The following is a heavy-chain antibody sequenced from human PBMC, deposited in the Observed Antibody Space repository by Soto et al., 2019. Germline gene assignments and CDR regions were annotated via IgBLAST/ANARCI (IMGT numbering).Heavy chain of an antibody. D-gene: IGHD2-15*01. CDR3: ARVECSGGSCYSRVYYYYGMDV. J-gene: IGHJ6*02. Sequence: GASVKVSCKASGGTFSSYAISWVRQAPGQGLEWMGGIIPIFGTANYAQKFQGGVTITADESTSTAYMELSSLRSEDTAVYYCARVECSGGSCYSRVYYYYGMDVWGQGTTVTVSS. CDR2: IIPIFGTA. V-gene: IGHV1-69*13. CDR1: GGTFSSYA.